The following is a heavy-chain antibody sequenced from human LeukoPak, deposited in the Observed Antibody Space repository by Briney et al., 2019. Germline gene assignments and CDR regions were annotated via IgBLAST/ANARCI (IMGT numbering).Heavy chain of an antibody. CDR3: ARARDIVVVPAATYYYYYMDV. D-gene: IGHD2-2*01. CDR1: GGSISSYY. V-gene: IGHV4-59*01. J-gene: IGHJ6*03. Sequence: SETLSLTCTVSGGSISSYYWSWIRQPPGKGLEWIGYIYYSGSTNYNPSLKSRVTISVDTSKNQFSLKLSSVTAADTAVYYCARARDIVVVPAATYYYYYMDVWGKGTTVTVSS. CDR2: IYYSGST.